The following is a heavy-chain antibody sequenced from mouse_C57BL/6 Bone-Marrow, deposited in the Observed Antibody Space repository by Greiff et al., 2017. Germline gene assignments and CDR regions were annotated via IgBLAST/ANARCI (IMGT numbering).Heavy chain of an antibody. D-gene: IGHD2-1*01. Sequence: VQLQQSGAELVRPGASVKFSCTASGFNIQDAYMHWVKQRPEQGLEWIGWIDPENGDTEYASKFQGKATITADTSSNTAYLQLSSLTSEDTAVYYCTLYGTQAWFAYWGQGTLVTVSA. CDR3: TLYGTQAWFAY. CDR2: IDPENGDT. CDR1: GFNIQDAY. J-gene: IGHJ3*01. V-gene: IGHV14-4*01.